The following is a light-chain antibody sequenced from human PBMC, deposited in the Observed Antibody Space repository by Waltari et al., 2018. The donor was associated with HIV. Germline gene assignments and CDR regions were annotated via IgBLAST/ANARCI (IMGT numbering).Light chain of an antibody. V-gene: IGLV3-16*01. J-gene: IGLJ3*02. CDR2: KDK. Sequence: SYELTQPPSVSVSQGQMARITCSGAALPKKYVSWYKQKPGQAPVLVIYKDKERPSGIPERFSGSSSGTMVTLTISGVQAEDEADYYCLSADSSGTYWVFGGGTEVTVL. CDR1: ALPKKY. CDR3: LSADSSGTYWV.